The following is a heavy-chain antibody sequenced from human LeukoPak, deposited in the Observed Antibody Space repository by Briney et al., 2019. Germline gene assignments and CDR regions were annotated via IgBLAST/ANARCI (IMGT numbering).Heavy chain of an antibody. V-gene: IGHV4-34*01. CDR3: ARGHRYSSRWYSYYYYGMDV. CDR1: GGSFSGYY. Sequence: AETLSLTCAVYGGSFSGYYWSWIRQPPGKGLEWIGEINHSGSTNYNPSLKSRVTISVDTSKNQFSLKLSSVTAADTAVYYCARGHRYSSRWYSYYYYGMDVWGQGTTVTVSS. CDR2: INHSGST. J-gene: IGHJ6*02. D-gene: IGHD6-13*01.